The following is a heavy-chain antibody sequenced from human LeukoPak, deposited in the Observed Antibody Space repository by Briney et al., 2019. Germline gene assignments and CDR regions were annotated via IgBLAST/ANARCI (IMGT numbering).Heavy chain of an antibody. CDR2: IIPILNIT. CDR3: ARDQGLTAPPPYGLDV. CDR1: GGTFSSSA. J-gene: IGHJ6*02. Sequence: SVTLSCKTSGGTFSSSAITWVRQAPGQGLDWMRRIIPILNITTYAQKFQGSGTIIADTSTSTVYMELSSLRSEETAVYYCARDQGLTAPPPYGLDVWGQRTPV. V-gene: IGHV1-69*10. D-gene: IGHD5-18*01.